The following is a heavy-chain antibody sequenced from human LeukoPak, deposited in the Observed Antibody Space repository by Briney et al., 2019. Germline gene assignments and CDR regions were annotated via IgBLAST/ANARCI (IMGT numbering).Heavy chain of an antibody. CDR2: MNPNSGNT. J-gene: IGHJ5*02. Sequence: ASVKVSCKASGYTFTSYDINWVRQATGQGLEWMGWMNPNSGNTGYAQKFQGRVTITRNTSISTAYMELSSLRSEDTAVYYCAYSGYDLSNWFDPWGQGTLVTVSS. D-gene: IGHD5-12*01. CDR3: AYSGYDLSNWFDP. CDR1: GYTFTSYD. V-gene: IGHV1-8*03.